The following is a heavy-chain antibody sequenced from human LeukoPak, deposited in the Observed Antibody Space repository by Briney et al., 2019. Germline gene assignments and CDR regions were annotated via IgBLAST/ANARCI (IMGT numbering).Heavy chain of an antibody. J-gene: IGHJ4*02. CDR2: ISGSGGST. D-gene: IGHD4-17*01. CDR1: GFTFSSYA. V-gene: IGHV3-23*01. Sequence: PGGSLRLSCAASGFTFSSYAMSWVRQAPGKGLEGVSAISGSGGSTYYADSVTGRFTISRDNSKNTLYLQMNSLRAEDTAVYYCAKDHSGYDYVVVTQGYWGQGTLVIVSS. CDR3: AKDHSGYDYVVVTQGY.